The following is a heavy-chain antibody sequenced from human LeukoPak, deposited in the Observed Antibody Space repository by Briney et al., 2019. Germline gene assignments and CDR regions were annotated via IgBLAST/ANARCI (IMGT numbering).Heavy chain of an antibody. V-gene: IGHV1-2*02. Sequence: SAKASCKPSGYTFTADYLHWGPGAAGQGLEWMGWVNPNSGATNYAQKFQGRVTMTRDTSISTAYMELGGLGSDDTAVYYCAIYTAFDWGQGTLVSLSS. J-gene: IGHJ4*02. CDR3: AIYTAFD. CDR2: VNPNSGAT. CDR1: GYTFTADY. D-gene: IGHD2/OR15-2a*01.